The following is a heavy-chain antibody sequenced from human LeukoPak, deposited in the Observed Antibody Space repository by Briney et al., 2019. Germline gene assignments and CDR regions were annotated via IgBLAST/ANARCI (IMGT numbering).Heavy chain of an antibody. V-gene: IGHV4-59*01. D-gene: IGHD1-26*01. Sequence: KPSETLSLTCTVSGGSISSYYWSWIRQPPGKGLEWIGYIYYSGSTNYNPSLKSRVTISVDTSKNQISLNLTSVTAADTAVYYCVRARSGSLLDSWGQGILVTVSS. CDR3: VRARSGSLLDS. J-gene: IGHJ4*02. CDR1: GGSISSYY. CDR2: IYYSGST.